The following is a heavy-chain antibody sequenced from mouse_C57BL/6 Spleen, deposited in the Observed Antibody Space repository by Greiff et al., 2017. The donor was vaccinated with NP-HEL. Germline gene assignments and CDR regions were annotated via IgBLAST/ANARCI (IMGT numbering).Heavy chain of an antibody. CDR2: IDPSDSYT. CDR3: ARRNNWDDY. CDR1: GYTFTSYW. Sequence: VQLQQPGAELVKPGASVKLSCKASGYTFTSYWMQWVKQRPGQGLEWIGEIDPSDSYTNYNQKFKGKATLTVDTSSSTAYMQLSSLTSDDSAVYYCARRNNWDDYWGQGTTLTVSS. J-gene: IGHJ2*01. V-gene: IGHV1-50*01. D-gene: IGHD4-1*02.